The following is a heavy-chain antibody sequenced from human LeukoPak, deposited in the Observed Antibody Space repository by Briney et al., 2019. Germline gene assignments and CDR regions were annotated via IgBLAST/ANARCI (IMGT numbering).Heavy chain of an antibody. Sequence: SETLSLTCTVSGGSISGYYWSWIRQPPGKGLEWIGYIYYSGSTKYNPSLKSRVTMSVDTSRNQFSLKLSSVTAADTAVYYCARGGLENGYHSNDGFDIWGQGTMVAVSS. J-gene: IGHJ3*02. CDR2: IYYSGST. D-gene: IGHD3-22*01. V-gene: IGHV4-59*01. CDR1: GGSISGYY. CDR3: ARGGLENGYHSNDGFDI.